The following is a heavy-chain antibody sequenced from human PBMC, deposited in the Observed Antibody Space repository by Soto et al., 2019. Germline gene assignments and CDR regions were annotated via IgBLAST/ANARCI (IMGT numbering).Heavy chain of an antibody. CDR1: GGSTSSYY. CDR3: ARDRGQNYYDILTGSPQGLDP. J-gene: IGHJ5*02. D-gene: IGHD3-9*01. Sequence: SGTLSLTCTVSGGSTSSYYWSWIRQPPGKGLEWIGYIYYSGSTNYNPSLKSRVTISVDTSKNQFSLKLSSVTAADTAVYYCARDRGQNYYDILTGSPQGLDPWGQGTLVTVSS. CDR2: IYYSGST. V-gene: IGHV4-59*01.